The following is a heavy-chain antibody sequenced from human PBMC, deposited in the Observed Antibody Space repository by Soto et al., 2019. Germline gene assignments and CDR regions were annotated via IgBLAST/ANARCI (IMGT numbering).Heavy chain of an antibody. Sequence: QVQLQQWGAGLLKPSETLSLTCAVYGGSLSGYYWSWIRQPPGKGLEWIGEINHSGSTNYNPSLKSRVTISVDTSKNQFSLKLSSVTAADTAVYYCARGDFDKNCSGSSCHYWGQGTLVTVSS. CDR3: ARGDFDKNCSGSSCHY. CDR2: INHSGST. V-gene: IGHV4-34*01. D-gene: IGHD2-15*01. CDR1: GGSLSGYY. J-gene: IGHJ4*02.